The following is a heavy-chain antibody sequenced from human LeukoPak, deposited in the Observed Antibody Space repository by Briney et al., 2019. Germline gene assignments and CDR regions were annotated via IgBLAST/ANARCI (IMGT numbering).Heavy chain of an antibody. CDR2: IIPILGIA. V-gene: IGHV1-69*04. Sequence: GASVKVSCKASGGTFSSYAISWVRQAPGQGLEWMGRIIPILGIANYAQKFQGRVTMTRNTSISTAYMELSSLRSEDTAVYYCARAVRGVVVVPAATIGRDYYYYMDVWGKGTTVTVSS. D-gene: IGHD2-2*01. J-gene: IGHJ6*03. CDR1: GGTFSSYA. CDR3: ARAVRGVVVVPAATIGRDYYYYMDV.